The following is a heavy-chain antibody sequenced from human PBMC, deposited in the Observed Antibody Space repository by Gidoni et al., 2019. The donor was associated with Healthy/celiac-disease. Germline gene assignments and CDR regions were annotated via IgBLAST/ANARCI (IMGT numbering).Heavy chain of an antibody. Sequence: QVQLVESGGGVVQPGRSLRLSCAASGFTFSSYAMPWVRQAPGKGLEWVAVTSYDGSNKYYADSVKGRFTISRDNSKNTLYLQMNSLRAEDTAVYYCARDPDIRYYDFWSGPPALGLFDYWGQGTLVTVSS. V-gene: IGHV3-30-3*01. CDR2: TSYDGSNK. CDR1: GFTFSSYA. J-gene: IGHJ4*02. D-gene: IGHD3-3*01. CDR3: ARDPDIRYYDFWSGPPALGLFDY.